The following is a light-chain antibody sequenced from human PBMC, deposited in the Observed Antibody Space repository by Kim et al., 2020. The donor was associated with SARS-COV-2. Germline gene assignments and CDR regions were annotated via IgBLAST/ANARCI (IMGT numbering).Light chain of an antibody. CDR3: QTWVPGIVV. J-gene: IGLJ2*01. CDR1: SGHSSFA. Sequence: QPVLTQSPSASASLGASVKLTCTLSSGHSSFAIAWHQQQPDRGPRFLMKLDSNSSHIKGDGIPDRFSGSSSGSERYLTISSLQSDDEADYYCQTWVPGIVVFGGGTKVTVL. CDR2: LDSNSSH. V-gene: IGLV4-69*01.